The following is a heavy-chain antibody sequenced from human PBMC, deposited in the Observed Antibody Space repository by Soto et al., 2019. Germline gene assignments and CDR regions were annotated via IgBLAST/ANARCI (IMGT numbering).Heavy chain of an antibody. CDR3: AKEGSTSYAFFDS. V-gene: IGHV3-23*01. CDR1: GFTFSTYA. Sequence: PGGSLRLSCAASGFTFSTYAMSWVRQAPGKGLEWVSAIGGSDGSTHYADSVEGRLTISRDNSKNTLYLQINSLRAEDTAVYYCAKEGSTSYAFFDSWGQGTLVTSPQ. D-gene: IGHD6-6*01. CDR2: IGGSDGST. J-gene: IGHJ4*02.